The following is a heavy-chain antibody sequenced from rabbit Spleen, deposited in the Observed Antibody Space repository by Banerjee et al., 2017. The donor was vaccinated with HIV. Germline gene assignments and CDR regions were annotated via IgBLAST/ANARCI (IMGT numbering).Heavy chain of an antibody. CDR1: GFSFSRSYD. J-gene: IGHJ6*01. V-gene: IGHV1S40*01. D-gene: IGHD4-1*01. Sequence: QQLVESGGGLVKPGASLTLTCTASGFSFSRSYDMCWVRQAPGKGLEWIGCIYTGNGKTCSAGWAKGRFPISKAWSTTVPLQMPSLTAADTATYFCARDLAGAIGWNFYLWGPGTLVTVS. CDR3: ARDLAGAIGWNFYL. CDR2: IYTGNGKT.